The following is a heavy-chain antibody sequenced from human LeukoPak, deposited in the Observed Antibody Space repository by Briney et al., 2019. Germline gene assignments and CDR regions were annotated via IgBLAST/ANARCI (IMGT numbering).Heavy chain of an antibody. J-gene: IGHJ5*02. CDR3: VKDEYCGSTSCYESWHDP. D-gene: IGHD2-2*01. CDR2: ISNNGGST. V-gene: IGHV3-64D*06. Sequence: GGSLRLSCAASGFNFRSYAMHWVRQVPGQGLEYVSAISNNGGSTYYAASVQGRFTISRDNSKSTFYLHMSSLRPEDTAVYFCVKDEYCGSTSCYESWHDPWGQGTLVTVSS. CDR1: GFNFRSYA.